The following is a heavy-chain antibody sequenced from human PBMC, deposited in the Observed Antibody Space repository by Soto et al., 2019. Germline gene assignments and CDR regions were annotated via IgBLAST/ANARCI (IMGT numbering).Heavy chain of an antibody. CDR3: ARGGRHTSDS. CDR1: GFTFSNFW. D-gene: IGHD1-26*01. J-gene: IGHJ4*02. CDR2: IKEDGTEK. V-gene: IGHV3-7*05. Sequence: EVHLVESGGDLVQPGGSLRLSCAASGFTFSNFWMSWVRQAPGKGPEWVANIKEDGTEKYYVDSVKGRFSISRDNAKNSLYLEMNSLGAEDTALYYCARGGRHTSDSWGQGALVTVSS.